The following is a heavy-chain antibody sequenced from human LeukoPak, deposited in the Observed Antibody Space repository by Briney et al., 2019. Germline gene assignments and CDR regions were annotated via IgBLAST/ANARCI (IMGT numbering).Heavy chain of an antibody. CDR3: ARGALRYFDWLKKDYYYMDV. CDR2: IYYTGSS. CDR1: GASISNYY. Sequence: PSEILSLTCNVSGASISNYYWTWIRQPPGKGLEWIGYIYYTGSSSYNPSLRSRVTISIDTSKNQFSLRLSSVTAADTAVYYCARGALRYFDWLKKDYYYMDVWGKGTTVTISS. D-gene: IGHD3-9*01. J-gene: IGHJ6*03. V-gene: IGHV4-59*01.